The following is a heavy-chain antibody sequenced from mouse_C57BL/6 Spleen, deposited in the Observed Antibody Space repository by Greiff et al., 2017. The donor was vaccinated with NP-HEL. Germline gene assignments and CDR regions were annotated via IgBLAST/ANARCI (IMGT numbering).Heavy chain of an antibody. CDR1: GYTFTSYW. Sequence: QVHVKQSGAELAKPGASVKLSCKASGYTFTSYWMHWVKQRPGQGLEWIGYINPSSGYTKYNQKFKDKATLTADKSSSTAYMQLSSLTYEDSAVYYCAKSYYFDYWGQGTTLTVSS. V-gene: IGHV1-7*01. J-gene: IGHJ2*01. CDR3: AKSYYFDY. CDR2: INPSSGYT.